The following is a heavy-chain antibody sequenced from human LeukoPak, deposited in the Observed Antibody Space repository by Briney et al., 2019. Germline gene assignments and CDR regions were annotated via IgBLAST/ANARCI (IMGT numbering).Heavy chain of an antibody. CDR1: GFTFSTYA. J-gene: IGHJ4*02. D-gene: IGHD3-16*01. Sequence: PGGSLRLSCAASGFTFSTYAMSWVRQAPGKGLEWVSLVSSNGTNTHYADSVKGRFTISRDNSKNTVYLQVNSLRAEDTAVYYCANRGRTAVGTYYFDYWGQGTLVTVSS. V-gene: IGHV3-23*01. CDR3: ANRGRTAVGTYYFDY. CDR2: VSSNGTNT.